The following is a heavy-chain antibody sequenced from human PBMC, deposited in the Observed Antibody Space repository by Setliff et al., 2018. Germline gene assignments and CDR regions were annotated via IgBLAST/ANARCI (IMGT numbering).Heavy chain of an antibody. CDR2: ISSSGSTI. CDR1: GFIFSKYA. V-gene: IGHV3-48*04. CDR3: ARPGRSNYWDSFDY. Sequence: GSLRLSCAASGFIFSKYAIHWVRQAPGKGLEWVSYISSSGSTIYYADSVKGRFTISRDNAKNSLYLQMNSLRADDTAVYYCARPGRSNYWDSFDYWGQGTLVTVSS. J-gene: IGHJ4*02. D-gene: IGHD3-10*01.